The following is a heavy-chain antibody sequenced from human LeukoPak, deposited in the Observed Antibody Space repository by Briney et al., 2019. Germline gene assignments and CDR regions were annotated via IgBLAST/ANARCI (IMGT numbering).Heavy chain of an antibody. Sequence: GGSLRLSCSASGFTFNDYWMSWVRQAPGKGLEWVANLKQDGSEKYYVDSVKGRFTISRDNAKKSLYLQVNSLRPEDTAVYYCARGGATVVSRGQGTLVTVSS. CDR1: GFTFNDYW. CDR3: ARGGATVVS. CDR2: LKQDGSEK. V-gene: IGHV3-7*05. D-gene: IGHD1-26*01. J-gene: IGHJ4*02.